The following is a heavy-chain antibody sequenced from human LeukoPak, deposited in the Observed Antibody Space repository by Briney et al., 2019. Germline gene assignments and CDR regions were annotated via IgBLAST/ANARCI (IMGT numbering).Heavy chain of an antibody. Sequence: GESLKISCKGSGYSFTNYWIGWVRQMPGKGLEWMGIIYPGDSDTRYSPSFQGQVTISADKSNSTAYLQWGSLKASDTAMYYCARQTAMAPDYYYYYMDVWGKGTTVTVSS. CDR1: GYSFTNYW. CDR3: ARQTAMAPDYYYYYMDV. V-gene: IGHV5-51*01. CDR2: IYPGDSDT. J-gene: IGHJ6*03. D-gene: IGHD5-18*01.